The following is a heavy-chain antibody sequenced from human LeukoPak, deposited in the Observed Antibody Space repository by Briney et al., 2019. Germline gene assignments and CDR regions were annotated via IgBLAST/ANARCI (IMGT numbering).Heavy chain of an antibody. D-gene: IGHD1-26*01. Sequence: ASVKVSCKASGYTFTSYGISWVRQAPGQGLEWMGWMNPNSGNTGYAQKFQGRVTMTRNTSISTAYMELSSLRSEDTAVYYCARGGRRRCLDPWGQGTLVTVSS. J-gene: IGHJ5*02. CDR1: GYTFTSYG. CDR3: ARGGRRRCLDP. V-gene: IGHV1-8*02. CDR2: MNPNSGNT.